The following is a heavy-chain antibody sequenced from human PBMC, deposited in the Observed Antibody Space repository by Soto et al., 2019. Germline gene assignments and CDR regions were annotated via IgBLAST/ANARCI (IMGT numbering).Heavy chain of an antibody. CDR3: AKAARFGVGGPCHYCRY. D-gene: IGHD3-3*01. J-gene: IGHJ4*02. V-gene: IGHV3-23*01. CDR2: ISGRADST. Sequence: GCSLRLSCAASGFTFSHYAMSWVRQAPGKGLEGVSVISGRADSTDYADSVKGRFTISRDNSMDTLFLQMNSLRAEDTAVYYCAKAARFGVGGPCHYCRYWGQGTLITVST. CDR1: GFTFSHYA.